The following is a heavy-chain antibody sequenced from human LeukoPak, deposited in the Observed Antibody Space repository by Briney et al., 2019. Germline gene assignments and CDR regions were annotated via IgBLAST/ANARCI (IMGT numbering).Heavy chain of an antibody. V-gene: IGHV3-7*01. CDR1: GFTFSNTW. CDR2: IKEDGSET. D-gene: IGHD2-15*01. CDR3: ARVGAAGYYYYYMDV. J-gene: IGHJ6*03. Sequence: GGSLRLSCAASGFTFSNTWMTWVRQAPGKGLERVANIKEDGSETYYVDSVRGRFSISRDNAKNSMYLEMNSLRPEDTAVYYCARVGAAGYYYYYMDVWGKGTTVTVSS.